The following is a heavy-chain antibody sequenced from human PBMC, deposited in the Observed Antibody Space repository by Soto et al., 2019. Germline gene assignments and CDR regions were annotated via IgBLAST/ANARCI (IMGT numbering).Heavy chain of an antibody. D-gene: IGHD6-19*01. V-gene: IGHV3-11*01. CDR1: GFTFSDYY. CDR2: VSSSGSTI. J-gene: IGHJ3*02. CDR3: AREYSSGWYHAVDI. Sequence: GGSLRLSCAASGFTFSDYYMSWIRQAPGKGLEWVSYVSSSGSTIYYADSVKGRFTISRDNAKNSLYLQMNSLRAEDTAVYYCAREYSSGWYHAVDIWGQGTMVTVS.